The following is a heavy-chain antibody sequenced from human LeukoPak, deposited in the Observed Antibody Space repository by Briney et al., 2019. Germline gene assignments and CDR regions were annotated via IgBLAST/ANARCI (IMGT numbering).Heavy chain of an antibody. CDR2: IYRGGAI. CDR1: GGSISDYY. D-gene: IGHD6-13*01. V-gene: IGHV4-4*09. Sequence: SETLSLTCSVSGGSISDYYWSWIRQPPGKGLEWIGYIYRGGAINYNPSLKSRVTMLLDTSKNQISLMLNSVTAADTAVYYCARHWLEAAKTYSYWFDPWGQGTLVTVS. J-gene: IGHJ5*02. CDR3: ARHWLEAAKTYSYWFDP.